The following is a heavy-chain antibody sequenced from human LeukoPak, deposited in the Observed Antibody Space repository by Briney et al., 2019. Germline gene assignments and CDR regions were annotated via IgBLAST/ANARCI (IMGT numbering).Heavy chain of an antibody. CDR2: IYSGGST. CDR3: ARFSGSYYVYFDY. D-gene: IGHD1-26*01. Sequence: GGSLRLSCAASGFTVSSNYMSWVRQAPGKGLEWVSVIYSGGSTYYADSVKGRFTISRDNSKNTLYLQMNSLRAEDTAVYYCARFSGSYYVYFDYWGQGTLVTVSS. J-gene: IGHJ4*02. V-gene: IGHV3-53*01. CDR1: GFTVSSNY.